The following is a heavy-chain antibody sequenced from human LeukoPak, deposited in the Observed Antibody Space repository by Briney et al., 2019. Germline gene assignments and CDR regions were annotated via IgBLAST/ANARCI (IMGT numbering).Heavy chain of an antibody. Sequence: SETLSLTCAVYGGSFSGYYWSWIRQPPGKGLEWIGSIYYSGRTYYNPSLKSRVTISVDTSKKQFSLKLSSVTAADTAVYYCARGRPDGSGSYYKFDPWGQGTLVTVSS. J-gene: IGHJ5*02. CDR3: ARGRPDGSGSYYKFDP. CDR2: IYYSGRT. D-gene: IGHD3-10*01. CDR1: GGSFSGYY. V-gene: IGHV4-34*01.